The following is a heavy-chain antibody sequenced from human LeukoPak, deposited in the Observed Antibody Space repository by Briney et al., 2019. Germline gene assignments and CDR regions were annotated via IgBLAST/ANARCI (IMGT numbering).Heavy chain of an antibody. V-gene: IGHV3-64D*09. D-gene: IGHD3-3*01. J-gene: IGHJ5*02. CDR2: ISSNGDST. Sequence: PGGSLSHSCSASGFPFSNYAMHWVRQAPGKGLEYVSAISSNGDSTYYADSVKGRFIISRDNSKNSLSLQMSSLRPEDTAVYYCVKSASSFGANWFDPWGQGTLVTVSS. CDR3: VKSASSFGANWFDP. CDR1: GFPFSNYA.